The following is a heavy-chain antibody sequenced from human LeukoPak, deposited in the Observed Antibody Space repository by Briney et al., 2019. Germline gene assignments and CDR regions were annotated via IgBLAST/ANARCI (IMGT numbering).Heavy chain of an antibody. V-gene: IGHV4-39*01. CDR2: IYYSGST. J-gene: IGHJ4*02. Sequence: SETLSLTCTVSGDSISSGRNYWAWIRQTPGKGLEWIASIYYSGSTSYNPSLSSRVSISVDTSKNQVSLKMKSVTDTDSAVYYCAGHPSGTTMSHYFDFWGQGTLVPVSS. CDR1: GDSISSGRNY. CDR3: AGHPSGTTMSHYFDF. D-gene: IGHD3-10*02.